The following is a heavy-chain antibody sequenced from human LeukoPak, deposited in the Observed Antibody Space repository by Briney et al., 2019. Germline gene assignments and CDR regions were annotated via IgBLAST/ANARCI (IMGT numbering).Heavy chain of an antibody. CDR1: GYTFTGYY. J-gene: IGHJ4*02. CDR2: INPNSGGT. Sequence: GASVKVSCKASGYTFTGYYMHWVRQAPGQGLEWMGWINPNSGGTNYAQKFQGWVTMTRDTSISTAYMELSRLRSDDTAVYYCARDGSSSSWYHVDYWGQGTLVTVSS. CDR3: ARDGSSSSWYHVDY. V-gene: IGHV1-2*04. D-gene: IGHD6-13*01.